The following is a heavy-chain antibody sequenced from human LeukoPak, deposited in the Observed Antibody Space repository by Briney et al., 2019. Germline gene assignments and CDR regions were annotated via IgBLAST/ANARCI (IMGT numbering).Heavy chain of an antibody. CDR3: AKQCGGSDWFDAFDI. V-gene: IGHV3-30-3*02. CDR2: ISYDGSNK. J-gene: IGHJ3*02. D-gene: IGHD6-19*01. CDR1: GFTFSSYA. Sequence: GGSLRLSCAASGFTFSSYAMHWVRQAPGKGLEWVAVISYDGSNKYYADSVKGRFTISRDNSKNTLFLQMNSLRAEDTAVYYCAKQCGGSDWFDAFDIWGQGTMVTVSS.